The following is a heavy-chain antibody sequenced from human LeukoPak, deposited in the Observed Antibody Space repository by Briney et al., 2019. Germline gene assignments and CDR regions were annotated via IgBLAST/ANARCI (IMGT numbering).Heavy chain of an antibody. CDR1: GFTFKNNA. V-gene: IGHV3-23*01. CDR2: ISISGGST. CDR3: ANWGDSSRASTY. D-gene: IGHD6-13*01. Sequence: GSLRLSCAASGFTFKNNAMSWVRQAPGKGLEWVSGISISGGSTYYADSVKGRFTISRDNPKNTLYPQMNSLRAEDTAVYYCANWGDSSRASTYWGQGTLVTVSS. J-gene: IGHJ4*02.